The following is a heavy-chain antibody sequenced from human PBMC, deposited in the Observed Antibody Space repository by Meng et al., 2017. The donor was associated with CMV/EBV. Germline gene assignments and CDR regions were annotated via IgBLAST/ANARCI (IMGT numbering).Heavy chain of an antibody. J-gene: IGHJ3*02. CDR1: GFTFSSYS. CDR3: ARGEITIFGVGNDAFDI. CDR2: ISSSSSYI. V-gene: IGHV3-21*01. D-gene: IGHD3-3*01. Sequence: GESLKISCAASGFTFSSYSMNWVRQAPGKGLEWVSSISSSSSYIYYADSVKGRFTISRDNAKNSLYLQMNSLRAEDTAVYYCARGEITIFGVGNDAFDIWGQGTMVTVSS.